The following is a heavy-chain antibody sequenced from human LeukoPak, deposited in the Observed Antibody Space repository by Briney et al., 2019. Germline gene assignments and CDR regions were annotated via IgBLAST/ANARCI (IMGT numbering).Heavy chain of an antibody. Sequence: ASVKVSCKASGYTFTGYYMHWVRQAPGQGLEWMGCINSNSGGTNYAQKFQGRVTMTRDTSISTAYMELSRLRSDDPAVYYCARDPLPAAILYYYYYGMDVWGQGTTVTVSS. J-gene: IGHJ6*02. D-gene: IGHD2-2*01. CDR3: ARDPLPAAILYYYYYGMDV. V-gene: IGHV1-2*02. CDR2: INSNSGGT. CDR1: GYTFTGYY.